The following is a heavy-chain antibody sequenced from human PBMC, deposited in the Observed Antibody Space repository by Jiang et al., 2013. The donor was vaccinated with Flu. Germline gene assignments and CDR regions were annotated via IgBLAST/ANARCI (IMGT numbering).Heavy chain of an antibody. Sequence: SGSELKKPGSSVKVSCKTSGGTFNSYTITWVRQAPGQGLEWMGRIIPISGTTKYAQKFQGRVTFTAANSTNTAYMDLSRLSSEDTAVYYCVRRRLSSRGYYFYGKDVWGQGTTLTVSS. V-gene: IGHV1-69*08. CDR2: IIPISGTT. J-gene: IGHJ6*02. CDR1: GGTFNSYT. D-gene: IGHD3-22*01. CDR3: VRRRLSSRGYYFYGKDV.